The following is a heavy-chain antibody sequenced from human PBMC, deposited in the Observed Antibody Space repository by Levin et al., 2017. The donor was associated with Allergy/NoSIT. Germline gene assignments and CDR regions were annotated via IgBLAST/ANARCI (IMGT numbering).Heavy chain of an antibody. D-gene: IGHD6-13*01. CDR3: ARDRFGYSSRGYYYYYYGMDV. CDR2: ISAYNGNT. CDR1: GYTFTSYG. J-gene: IGHJ6*02. Sequence: ASVKVSCKASGYTFTSYGISWVRQAPGQGLEWMGWISAYNGNTNYAQKLQGRVTMTTDTSTSTAYMELRSLRSDDTAVYYCARDRFGYSSRGYYYYYYGMDVWGQGTTVTVSS. V-gene: IGHV1-18*01.